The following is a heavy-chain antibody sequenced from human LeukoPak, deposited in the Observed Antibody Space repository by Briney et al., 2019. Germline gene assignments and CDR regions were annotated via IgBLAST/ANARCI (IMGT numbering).Heavy chain of an antibody. CDR1: GGSISSYY. V-gene: IGHV4-59*08. CDR2: IYYSGST. Sequence: SETLSLTCTVSGGSISSYYWSWIRQPPGKGLEWIGYIYYSGSTNYNPSLKSRVTISVDTSKNQFSLKLSPVTAADTAVYYCARHVSSIAAREFDYWGQGTLVTVSS. CDR3: ARHVSSIAAREFDY. J-gene: IGHJ4*02. D-gene: IGHD6-6*01.